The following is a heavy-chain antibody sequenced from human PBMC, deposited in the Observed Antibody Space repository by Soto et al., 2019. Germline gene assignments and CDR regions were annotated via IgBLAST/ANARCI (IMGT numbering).Heavy chain of an antibody. J-gene: IGHJ5*01. Sequence: PGGSLRLSCAASGFTFSSYWMSWVRQAPGKGLEWISYISNSGRTTYYADSVKGRFTISRDNAKNSLYLQMNNLRAEDTAVYYCARGEVSDSNYDWFDSWGQGALVTVSS. CDR2: ISNSGRTT. CDR1: GFTFSSYW. V-gene: IGHV3-48*04. CDR3: ARGEVSDSNYDWFDS. D-gene: IGHD4-4*01.